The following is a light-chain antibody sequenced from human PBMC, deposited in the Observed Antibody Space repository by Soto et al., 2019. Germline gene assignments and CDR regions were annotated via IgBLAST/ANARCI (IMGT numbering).Light chain of an antibody. CDR3: QQVNTYPVT. J-gene: IGKJ4*01. Sequence: DVQLTKSPSFLAASVGDRLTITCRASQDIKRFLAWYQQKPGKAPKLLIYTISTLQSGVPSRFSGSGSGTEFTLTISSLQPDDFATYYCQQVNTYPVTFGGGTKVEI. CDR1: QDIKRF. CDR2: TIS. V-gene: IGKV1-9*01.